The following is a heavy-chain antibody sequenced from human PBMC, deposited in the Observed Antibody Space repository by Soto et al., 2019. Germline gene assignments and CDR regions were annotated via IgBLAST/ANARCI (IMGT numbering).Heavy chain of an antibody. Sequence: QVQLVLSGAVVEKPGASVKVSCKASGYTFTTYDFNWVRQAPGHGLEWMGWMNPDTGNTGYAQKFQGRVTMTRDTSISTAFMALSGLTAEDTAVYYCARALGYSSTSRLDLWGQGTLVTVSS. D-gene: IGHD6-19*01. CDR1: GYTFTTYD. CDR3: ARALGYSSTSRLDL. J-gene: IGHJ4*02. CDR2: MNPDTGNT. V-gene: IGHV1-8*01.